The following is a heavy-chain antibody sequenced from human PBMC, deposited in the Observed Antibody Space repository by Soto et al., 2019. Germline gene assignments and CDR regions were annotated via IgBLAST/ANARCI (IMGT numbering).Heavy chain of an antibody. CDR1: GFSFSSYS. D-gene: IGHD2-21*01. Sequence: QVQLVESGGGVVQPGRSLRLSCAASGFSFSSYSMHWVRQAPGKGLEWVAMISNDGSNKDYVDCVKGRFIISRDKSKNTLSLQVNTLRSEDTAVYYCARDQFLGAFDIWGQGTMVTVSS. CDR2: ISNDGSNK. CDR3: ARDQFLGAFDI. V-gene: IGHV3-30-3*01. J-gene: IGHJ3*02.